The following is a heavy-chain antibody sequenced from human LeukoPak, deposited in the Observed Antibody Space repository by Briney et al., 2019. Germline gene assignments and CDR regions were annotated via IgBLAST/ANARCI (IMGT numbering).Heavy chain of an antibody. Sequence: SETLSLACTVSGGSTSSGSYYWSWIRQPAGKGLEWIGRIYTSGSTNYNPSLKSRVTISVETSKNHFSLKLTSVTAADTAVYYCARGRGLSFGGLIPRYFDYWGQGTLVTVSS. J-gene: IGHJ4*02. CDR3: ARGRGLSFGGLIPRYFDY. CDR2: IYTSGST. V-gene: IGHV4-61*02. CDR1: GGSTSSGSYY. D-gene: IGHD3-16*02.